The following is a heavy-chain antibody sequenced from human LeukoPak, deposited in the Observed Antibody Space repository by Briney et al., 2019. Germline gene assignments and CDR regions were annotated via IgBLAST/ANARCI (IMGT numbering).Heavy chain of an antibody. J-gene: IGHJ4*02. Sequence: GGSLRLSCAASGFTFDDYAMHWVRQAPGKGLEWVSGISWNSGSIGYADSVKGRFTISRDNAKNSLYLQMNSLRAEDTALYYCAKDTRTLELGLFDYWGQRTLVTVSS. CDR3: AKDTRTLELGLFDY. V-gene: IGHV3-9*01. CDR2: ISWNSGSI. D-gene: IGHD7-27*01. CDR1: GFTFDDYA.